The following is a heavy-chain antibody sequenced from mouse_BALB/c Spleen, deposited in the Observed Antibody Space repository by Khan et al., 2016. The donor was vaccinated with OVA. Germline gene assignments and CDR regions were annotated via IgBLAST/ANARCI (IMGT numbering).Heavy chain of an antibody. CDR3: ARRNYFGYTFAY. D-gene: IGHD1-2*01. CDR2: ISPGSGDT. Sequence: QVQLKQSGAELARPGASVKLSCKASGYTFTDYYINWVKQRTGQGLEWIGEISPGSGDTYYNEKFKGKATLPADQSASTAYMQLSSLTSEASAVYFCARRNYFGYTFAYWGQGTLVTVSA. CDR1: GYTFTDYY. V-gene: IGHV1-77*01. J-gene: IGHJ3*01.